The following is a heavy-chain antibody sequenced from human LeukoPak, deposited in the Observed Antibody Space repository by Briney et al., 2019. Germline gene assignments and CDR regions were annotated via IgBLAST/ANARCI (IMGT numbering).Heavy chain of an antibody. CDR1: GGTFSSYA. Sequence: ASVKVSCKASGGTFSSYAISWVRQAPGQELEWMGGIIPIFGTANYAQKFQGRVTITTDESTSTAYMELSSLRSEDTAVYYCASILDSSGYLDYWGQGTLVTVSS. J-gene: IGHJ4*02. CDR3: ASILDSSGYLDY. V-gene: IGHV1-69*05. D-gene: IGHD3-22*01. CDR2: IIPIFGTA.